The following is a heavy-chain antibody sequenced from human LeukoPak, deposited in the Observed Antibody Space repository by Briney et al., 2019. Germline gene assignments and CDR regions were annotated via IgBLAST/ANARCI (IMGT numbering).Heavy chain of an antibody. V-gene: IGHV3-23*01. CDR1: GFTFSSYA. Sequence: PGGSLRLSCAASGFTFSSYAMSWVRQAPGKAPEWVSGISGSGGSTYSADSVKGRFITSRDNSKNTLYVQMNTLRAEDTAVYYCARSIYASGSSYTFDIWGQGTVVTVSS. CDR2: ISGSGGST. D-gene: IGHD3-10*01. CDR3: ARSIYASGSSYTFDI. J-gene: IGHJ3*02.